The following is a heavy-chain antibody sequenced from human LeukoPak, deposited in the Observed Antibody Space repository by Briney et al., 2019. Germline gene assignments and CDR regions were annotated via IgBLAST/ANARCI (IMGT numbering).Heavy chain of an antibody. CDR2: TYYRSKWYN. V-gene: IGHV6-1*01. CDR3: ARGWEPYSSSLDC. D-gene: IGHD6-13*01. Sequence: SQTLSLTCAISGDSVSSNSAAWNWIRQSPSRGLEWLGRTYYRSKWYNDYAISVRSRVTINPDTSKNHFSLQLNSVTPEDTAIYYCARGWEPYSSSLDCWGQGTPVTVSS. CDR1: GDSVSSNSAA. J-gene: IGHJ4*02.